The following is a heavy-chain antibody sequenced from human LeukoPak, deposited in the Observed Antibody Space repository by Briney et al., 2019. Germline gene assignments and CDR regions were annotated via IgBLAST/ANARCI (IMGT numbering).Heavy chain of an antibody. CDR2: ISAYNGNT. CDR3: ARDEYYYDSSVYWGNTPADY. V-gene: IGHV1-18*01. Sequence: AAVKVSCKASGYTFTSYGMGGVRQARGQGREWMGWISAYNGNTNYAQKLQGRVTMNKDTSTRTDYMELRSLRSHDTAVYYCARDEYYYDSSVYWGNTPADYWGQGTLVTVSS. J-gene: IGHJ4*02. CDR1: GYTFTSYG. D-gene: IGHD3-22*01.